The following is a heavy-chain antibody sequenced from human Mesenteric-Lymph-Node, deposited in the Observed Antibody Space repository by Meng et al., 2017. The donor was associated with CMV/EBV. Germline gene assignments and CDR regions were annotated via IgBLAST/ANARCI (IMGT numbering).Heavy chain of an antibody. CDR2: IHYSGST. V-gene: IGHV4-39*07. J-gene: IGHJ4*02. CDR3: ARLGYCSSTSCYPDY. CDR1: GGSISSGLYY. Sequence: SETLSLTCTVSGGSISSGLYYWGWIRQPPGKGLEWIGSIHYSGSTDHNPPLKRRVTISLNTSENQVSLRLTSVTAADTALYYCARLGYCSSTSCYPDYWGLGTLVTVSS. D-gene: IGHD2-2*01.